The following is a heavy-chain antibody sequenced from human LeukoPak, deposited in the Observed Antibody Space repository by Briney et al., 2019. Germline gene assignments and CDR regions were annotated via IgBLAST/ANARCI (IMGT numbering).Heavy chain of an antibody. CDR2: IYTSGST. CDR1: GGSISSYY. J-gene: IGHJ4*02. D-gene: IGHD3-22*01. Sequence: PSETLSLTCTVSGGSISSYYWSWIRQPAGKGLEWIGRIYTSGSTNYNPSLKSRVTMSVDTSKNQFSLKLSSVTAADTAVYYCARGDHYDSSGYYYLDYWGQGTLVTVSS. CDR3: ARGDHYDSSGYYYLDY. V-gene: IGHV4-4*07.